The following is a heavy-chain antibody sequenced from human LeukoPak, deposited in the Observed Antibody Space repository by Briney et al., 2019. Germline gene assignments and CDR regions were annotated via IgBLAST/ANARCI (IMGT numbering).Heavy chain of an antibody. CDR3: ARHPRDYYDSSGPNWFDP. V-gene: IGHV4-4*02. J-gene: IGHJ5*02. D-gene: IGHD3-22*01. CDR1: GGSISSSNW. Sequence: SETLSLTCAVSGGSISSSNWWSWVRQPPGKGLEWIGQIYHSGSTNYNPSLKSRVAISVDKSKNQFSLNLISVTAADTAVYYCARHPRDYYDSSGPNWFDPWGQGTLVTVSS. CDR2: IYHSGST.